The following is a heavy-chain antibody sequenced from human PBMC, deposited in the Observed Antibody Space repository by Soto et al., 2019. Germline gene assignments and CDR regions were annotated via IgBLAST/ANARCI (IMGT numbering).Heavy chain of an antibody. CDR3: ARLIAAAGYGMDV. V-gene: IGHV5-51*01. CDR1: GYSFTSYW. D-gene: IGHD6-13*01. J-gene: IGHJ6*02. CDR2: IYPGDSDT. Sequence: GESLKISCKGSGYSFTSYWIGWVRQMPGKGLEWMGIIYPGDSDTRYSPSFQGQVTISAXXXIXXXYXQXXXLXASDTAMYYCARLIAAAGYGMDVWGQGTTVTVSS.